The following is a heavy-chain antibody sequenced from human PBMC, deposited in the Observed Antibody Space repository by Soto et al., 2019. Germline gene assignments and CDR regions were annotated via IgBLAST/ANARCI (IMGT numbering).Heavy chain of an antibody. D-gene: IGHD3-10*01. CDR3: AREDGTVWFGELLSGNWFDP. CDR2: IIPIFGTA. V-gene: IGHV1-69*01. Sequence: QVQLVQSGAEVRKPGSSVKVSCKASGGTFSRHAISWVRQAPGQGLEWMGGIIPIFGTANHAQKFQGRVTIIADESTSTVYMELSSLRSEDTAVYYCAREDGTVWFGELLSGNWFDPWGQGTLVTVSS. CDR1: GGTFSRHA. J-gene: IGHJ5*02.